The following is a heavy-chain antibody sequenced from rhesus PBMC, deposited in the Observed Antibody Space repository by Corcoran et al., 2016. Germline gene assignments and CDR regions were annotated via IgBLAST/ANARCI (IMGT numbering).Heavy chain of an antibody. CDR3: ARGGGREPNFDY. D-gene: IGHD1-44*01. Sequence: QVQLVPSGAEVKKPGASVQVSCKASGFTFGSYAIIWVRQALGQGLEWIGVIIPLGGITKDAEKFQGRVTITADTSTSTAYMELSSLRSEDTAVYYCARGGGREPNFDYWGQGVLVTVSS. CDR1: GFTFGSYA. CDR2: IIPLGGIT. V-gene: IGHV1-198*02. J-gene: IGHJ4*01.